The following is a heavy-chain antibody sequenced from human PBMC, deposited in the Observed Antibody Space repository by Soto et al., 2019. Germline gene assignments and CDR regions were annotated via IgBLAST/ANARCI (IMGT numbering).Heavy chain of an antibody. D-gene: IGHD2-21*02. CDR2: ISYRVDT. Sequence: QVQLQESGPGLVKPSQTLSLTCTVSGDSFSSDDYYWIWIRQPPGKGLEWIGYISYRVDTYYSPPLKSRVTMSIDTSKNQFSLNVSSVTAADTAVYYCARVAGVAYCGGDCYHFDYWGQGTLVTVSS. CDR1: GDSFSSDDYY. V-gene: IGHV4-30-4*01. CDR3: ARVAGVAYCGGDCYHFDY. J-gene: IGHJ4*02.